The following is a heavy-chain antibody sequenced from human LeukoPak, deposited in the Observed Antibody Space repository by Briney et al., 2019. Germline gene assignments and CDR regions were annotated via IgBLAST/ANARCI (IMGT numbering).Heavy chain of an antibody. J-gene: IGHJ3*02. CDR3: AKGRDYYDSSGFDI. D-gene: IGHD3-22*01. V-gene: IGHV3-30*18. CDR1: GFTFSSYS. Sequence: GGSLRLSCAASGFTFSSYSMHWVRQAPGKGLEWVAVISYDGSNKYYADSVKGRFTISRDNSKNTLYLQMNSLRAEDTAVYYCAKGRDYYDSSGFDIWGQGTMVTVSS. CDR2: ISYDGSNK.